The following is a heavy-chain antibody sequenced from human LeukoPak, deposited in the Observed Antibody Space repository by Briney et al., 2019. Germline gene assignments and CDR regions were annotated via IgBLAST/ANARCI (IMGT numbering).Heavy chain of an antibody. D-gene: IGHD3-22*01. J-gene: IGHJ4*02. Sequence: ASVKVSCKASGYTFTGYYMHWVRQAPGQGLEWMGRINPNSGGTNYAQKFQGRVTMTRDTSISTAYMELSRLRSDDTAVYYCAREFDYYDSSGPGRDYWGQRTLVTVSS. V-gene: IGHV1-2*06. CDR1: GYTFTGYY. CDR2: INPNSGGT. CDR3: AREFDYYDSSGPGRDY.